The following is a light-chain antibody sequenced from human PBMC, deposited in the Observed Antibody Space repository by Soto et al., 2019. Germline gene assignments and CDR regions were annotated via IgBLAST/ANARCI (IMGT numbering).Light chain of an antibody. J-gene: IGLJ1*01. CDR3: AAWDDSLNGYV. CDR2: SNN. Sequence: SVLTQPPSASWTPGQRVTISCSGSSCNIGSNTVNWYQQLPGTAPKLLIYSNNQRPSGVPDRFSGSKSGTSASLAISGLQSEDEADYYCAAWDDSLNGYVFGTGTKVTVL. V-gene: IGLV1-44*01. CDR1: SCNIGSNT.